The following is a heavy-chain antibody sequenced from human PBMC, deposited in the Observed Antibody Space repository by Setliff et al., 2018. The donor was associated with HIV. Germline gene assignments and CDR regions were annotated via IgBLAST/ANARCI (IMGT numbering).Heavy chain of an antibody. Sequence: GGSLRLSCAASEFTVSSNYMSWVRQAPGKGLEWVSVLYSGGSIHYADSVKGRFTISRDNPKNTLYLQMNSLSADDTAVYYCARGSQLWSKGYAFDIWGQGTMVTV. CDR1: EFTVSSNY. CDR3: ARGSQLWSKGYAFDI. CDR2: LYSGGSI. D-gene: IGHD5-18*01. V-gene: IGHV3-53*01. J-gene: IGHJ3*02.